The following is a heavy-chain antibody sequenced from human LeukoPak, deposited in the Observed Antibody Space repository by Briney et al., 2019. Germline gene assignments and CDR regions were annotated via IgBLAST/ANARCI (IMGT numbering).Heavy chain of an antibody. CDR2: ISAYNGNT. D-gene: IGHD3-3*01. J-gene: IGHJ4*02. V-gene: IGHV1-18*01. CDR1: GYTFTSYG. Sequence: GASVKVSCKASGYTFTSYGISWVRQAPGQGLEWMGWISAYNGNTNYAQKLQGRVTMTTDTSTSTAYMELRGLRSDDTAVYYCASNDGGVLRFLEWLFNVWGQGTLVTVSS. CDR3: ASNDGGVLRFLEWLFNV.